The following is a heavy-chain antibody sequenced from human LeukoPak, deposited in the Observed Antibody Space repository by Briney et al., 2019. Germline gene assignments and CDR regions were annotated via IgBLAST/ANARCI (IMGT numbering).Heavy chain of an antibody. D-gene: IGHD3-10*01. J-gene: IGHJ4*02. Sequence: ASVKVSCKASGYTFTSYGVTWVRQAPGQGLEWMGWISAYNRNTNYAQKLQGRVTMTTDTSTSTAYMELRSLRSDDTAVYYCARQVDSTMALPDYWGQGTQVTVSS. V-gene: IGHV1-18*01. CDR3: ARQVDSTMALPDY. CDR2: ISAYNRNT. CDR1: GYTFTSYG.